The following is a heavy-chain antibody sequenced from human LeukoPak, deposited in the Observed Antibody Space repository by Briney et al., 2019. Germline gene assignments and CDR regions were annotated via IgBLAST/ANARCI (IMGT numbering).Heavy chain of an antibody. CDR2: INHSGSA. CDR3: AREGGPYRPLDY. J-gene: IGHJ4*02. V-gene: IGHV4-34*01. CDR1: GGSFSGYY. Sequence: SETLSLTCAVYGGSFSGYYWSWIRQPPGKGLEWIGEINHSGSANYNPSLKSRVTISVDTSKNQFSLKLTSVTAADTAVYYCAREGGPYRPLDYSGQGTLVTVSS.